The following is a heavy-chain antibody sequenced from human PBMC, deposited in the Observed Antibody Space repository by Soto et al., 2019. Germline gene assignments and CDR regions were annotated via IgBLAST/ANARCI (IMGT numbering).Heavy chain of an antibody. J-gene: IGHJ2*01. CDR3: ARDRRDGYNYYWYFDL. CDR2: ISSSGSTI. V-gene: IGHV3-48*03. D-gene: IGHD5-12*01. Sequence: EVQLVESGGGLVQPGGSLRLSCAASGFTFSSYEMNWVLQAPGKGLEWVSYISSSGSTIYYADSVKGRFTISRDNAKNSLYLQMNSLRAEDTAVYYCARDRRDGYNYYWYFDLWGRGTLVTVSS. CDR1: GFTFSSYE.